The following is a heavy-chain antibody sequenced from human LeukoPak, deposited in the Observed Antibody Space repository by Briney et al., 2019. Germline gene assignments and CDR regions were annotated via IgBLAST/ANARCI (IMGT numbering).Heavy chain of an antibody. CDR2: ISTSGSYT. Sequence: GGSLRLFCAASGFTFSRYSMHWVRQTPGKGLQWVSSISTSGSYTYYEDSLKGRFTISRDNAKQSLYLQMDSLRAEDTAVYYCARDWFGDFWGQGFLVIVSS. CDR3: ARDWFGDF. D-gene: IGHD3-16*01. J-gene: IGHJ4*02. V-gene: IGHV3-21*01. CDR1: GFTFSRYS.